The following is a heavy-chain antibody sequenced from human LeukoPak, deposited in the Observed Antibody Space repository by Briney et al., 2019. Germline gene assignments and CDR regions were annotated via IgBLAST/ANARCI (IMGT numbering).Heavy chain of an antibody. V-gene: IGHV1-46*01. CDR3: ARTNARSSGWYYAFDI. J-gene: IGHJ3*02. CDR1: GYTFTSYY. Sequence: REASVKVSCKASGYTFTSYYMHWVRQAPGQGLEWMGIINPSGGSTSYAQKFQGRVTMTRDTSTSTVYMELSSLRSEDTAVYYCARTNARSSGWYYAFDIWGQGTMVTVSS. CDR2: INPSGGST. D-gene: IGHD6-19*01.